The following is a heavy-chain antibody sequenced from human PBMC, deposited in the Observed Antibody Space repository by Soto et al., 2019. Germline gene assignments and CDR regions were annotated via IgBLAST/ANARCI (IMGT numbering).Heavy chain of an antibody. Sequence: EVKLVESGGGLIKPGGSLRLSCAASGITFSDAWMTWVRQVPGKGREWVGRVKSIADAGTTTYAAPVKGRFSISRDDSNSTLFLQMNSLKIEDTAVYYCTTGRYTFGLDSWGQGILVTVSS. V-gene: IGHV3-15*01. CDR2: VKSIADAGTT. CDR3: TTGRYTFGLDS. CDR1: GITFSDAW. J-gene: IGHJ4*02. D-gene: IGHD3-16*01.